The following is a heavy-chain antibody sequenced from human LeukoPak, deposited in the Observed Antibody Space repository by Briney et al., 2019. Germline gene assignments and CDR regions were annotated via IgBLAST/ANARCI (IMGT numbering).Heavy chain of an antibody. CDR1: GGSISSYY. CDR3: ARSLIAAAGLFDY. Sequence: SENLSLTCTVSGGSISSYYWSWLRQPAGKGLEWIGSIYTSGSTNYNPSLKRRVTISVDTSKHQFSLKLSSVTAADTAVYYCARSLIAAAGLFDYWGQGTLSPSPQ. J-gene: IGHJ4*02. D-gene: IGHD6-13*01. CDR2: IYTSGST. V-gene: IGHV4-4*07.